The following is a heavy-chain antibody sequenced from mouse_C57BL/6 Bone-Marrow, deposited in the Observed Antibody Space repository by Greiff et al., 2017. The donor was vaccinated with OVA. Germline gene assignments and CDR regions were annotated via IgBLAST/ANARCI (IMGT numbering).Heavy chain of an antibody. Sequence: EVQLQQSGPVLVKPGASVKMSCKASGYTFTDYYMNWVKQSHGKSLEWIGVINPYNGGTRYNQKFKGKATLTVDKSSSTAYMELNSLTSEDSAVYYCAREGPITAVFDYWGQGTTLTVSS. CDR1: GYTFTDYY. D-gene: IGHD1-1*01. CDR3: AREGPITAVFDY. V-gene: IGHV1-19*01. CDR2: INPYNGGT. J-gene: IGHJ2*01.